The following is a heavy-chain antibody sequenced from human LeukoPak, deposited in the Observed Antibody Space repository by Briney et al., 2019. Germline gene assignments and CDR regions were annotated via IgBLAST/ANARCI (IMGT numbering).Heavy chain of an antibody. CDR1: GFTFSTYN. CDR3: ARIYYSDSGGFYSDY. V-gene: IGHV3-21*01. Sequence: GGSLTLSCAVSGFTFSTYNMNWVRQAPGKGLELVSSIGSSRFYISYADSVRGRFTISRDNAKNSLYLQMNSLRPEDTAVYYCARIYYSDSGGFYSDYWGQGTLVTVSS. J-gene: IGHJ4*02. D-gene: IGHD3-10*01. CDR2: IGSSRFYI.